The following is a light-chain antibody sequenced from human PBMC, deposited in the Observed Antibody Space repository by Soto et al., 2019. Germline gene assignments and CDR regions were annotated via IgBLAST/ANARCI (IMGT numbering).Light chain of an antibody. V-gene: IGLV1-40*01. CDR3: QSYDSSSTGTGG. CDR1: SSNIGAGYD. J-gene: IGLJ1*01. CDR2: GNS. Sequence: QSVLTQPPSVSGAPGQRVTISCTGSSSNIGAGYDVHWYQQLPGTAPKLLIYGNSNRPSGVPDRFSGSKSGTSASLAITGLQAEDEADYYCQSYDSSSTGTGGFGSGTKVTV.